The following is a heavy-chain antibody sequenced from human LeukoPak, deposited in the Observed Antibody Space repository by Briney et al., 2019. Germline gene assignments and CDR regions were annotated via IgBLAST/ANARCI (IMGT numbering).Heavy chain of an antibody. Sequence: ASVKVSCKASGYTFTSYGISWVRQAPGQGLEWMGWISAYNGNTNYAQKLQGRVTMTTDTSTSTAYMELRSLRSDDTAVYYCARDDYYDSSGYATDYWGQGTLVTVSS. CDR2: ISAYNGNT. J-gene: IGHJ4*02. CDR1: GYTFTSYG. V-gene: IGHV1-18*01. D-gene: IGHD3-22*01. CDR3: ARDDYYDSSGYATDY.